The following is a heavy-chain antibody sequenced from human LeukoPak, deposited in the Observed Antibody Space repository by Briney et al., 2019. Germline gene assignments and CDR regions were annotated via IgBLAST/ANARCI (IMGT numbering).Heavy chain of an antibody. D-gene: IGHD3-10*01. CDR3: ARWAPYGSGRPLDY. CDR1: GGSISSGNYY. Sequence: SETLSLTCTVSGGSISSGNYYWSWLRQPAGKGLEWVGRIYISGTTTYNPSLKSRVTISIDTSKNQFSLKLSSVTAADTAVYYCARWAPYGSGRPLDYWGQGTLVTVSS. V-gene: IGHV4-61*02. J-gene: IGHJ4*02. CDR2: IYISGTT.